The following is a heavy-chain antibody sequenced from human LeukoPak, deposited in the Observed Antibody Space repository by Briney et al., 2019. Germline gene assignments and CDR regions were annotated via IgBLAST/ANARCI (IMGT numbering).Heavy chain of an antibody. J-gene: IGHJ4*02. CDR1: GGSFSGYY. D-gene: IGHD3-22*01. V-gene: IGHV4-34*01. Sequence: SETLSLTCAVYGGSFSGYYWSWIRQPPGKGLEWIGEINHSGSTNYNPSLKSRVTISVDTSKNQFSLKLSSVTAADTAVYYCARGFVTRDSSGYSYYFDYWGQGTLVTVSS. CDR2: INHSGST. CDR3: ARGFVTRDSSGYSYYFDY.